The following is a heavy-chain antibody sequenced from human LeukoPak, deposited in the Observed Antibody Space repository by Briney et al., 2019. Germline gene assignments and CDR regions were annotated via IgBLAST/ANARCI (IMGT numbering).Heavy chain of an antibody. J-gene: IGHJ3*02. CDR3: ASGYCGGACQLGGVDM. CDR2: IYTSGKT. Sequence: PSETLSLTCSVPGGSIRSGNYFWSWIRQPAGKGLEWIERIYTSGKTNYNPSLKSRVTISVDTSKNQFSLKVRYVTAADTAVYYCASGYCGGACQLGGVDMWGQGTMVTVSS. CDR1: GGSIRSGNYF. D-gene: IGHD2-21*02. V-gene: IGHV4-61*02.